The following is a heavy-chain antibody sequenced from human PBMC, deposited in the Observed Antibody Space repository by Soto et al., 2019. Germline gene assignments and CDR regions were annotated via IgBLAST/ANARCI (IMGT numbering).Heavy chain of an antibody. Sequence: GGSLRLSCAASGFTFSSYAMSWVRQAPGKGLEWVSAISGSGGSTYYADSVKGRFTIARDNSKNTLYLQMNILRAEDTAVYCCAKWVFGELLPRDAFDIWGQGTMVTVSS. CDR3: AKWVFGELLPRDAFDI. CDR2: ISGSGGST. J-gene: IGHJ3*02. D-gene: IGHD1-26*01. CDR1: GFTFSSYA. V-gene: IGHV3-23*01.